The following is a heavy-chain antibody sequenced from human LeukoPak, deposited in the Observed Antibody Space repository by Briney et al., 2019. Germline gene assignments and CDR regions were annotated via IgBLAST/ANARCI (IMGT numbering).Heavy chain of an antibody. CDR3: ARGGVTYYYGSGSYPSLIDY. CDR2: IGTAGDT. D-gene: IGHD3-10*01. CDR1: GFTFSSYD. Sequence: GRSLRLSCAASGFTFSSYDMHWVRQATGKGLEWVSAIGTAGDTYYPGSVKGRFTISRENAKNSLYLQMNSLRAEDTAVYYCARGGVTYYYGSGSYPSLIDYWGQGTLVTVSS. J-gene: IGHJ4*02. V-gene: IGHV3-13*01.